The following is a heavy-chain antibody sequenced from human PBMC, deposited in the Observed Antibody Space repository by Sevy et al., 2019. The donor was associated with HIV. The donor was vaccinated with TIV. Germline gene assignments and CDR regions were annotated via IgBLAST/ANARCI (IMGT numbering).Heavy chain of an antibody. D-gene: IGHD2-2*01. CDR1: GGSIRVSY. CDR3: ARWTAAEFDY. CDR2: ISYSGST. J-gene: IGHJ4*02. V-gene: IGHV4-59*11. Sequence: SETLSLTCTVSGGSIRVSYWSWIRQSPEKGLEWIGYISYSGSTNYNPFFNSRVTISLGTSNNRVSLKLSSVTPADTAVYYCARWTAAEFDYWGQGTLVTVSS.